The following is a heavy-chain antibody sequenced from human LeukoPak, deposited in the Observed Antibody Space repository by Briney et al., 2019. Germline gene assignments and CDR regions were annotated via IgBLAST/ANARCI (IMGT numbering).Heavy chain of an antibody. Sequence: SETLSLTCAVYGGSFSDYFWNWIRQTPGKGLEWIGEISHGGGTNYNPSLKSRATISVDTSKKQFSLNLTSVTAADTAVYYCARDHRYSSSWLLAFDIWGQGTMVTVSS. J-gene: IGHJ3*02. CDR1: GGSFSDYF. CDR2: ISHGGGT. CDR3: ARDHRYSSSWLLAFDI. V-gene: IGHV4-34*01. D-gene: IGHD6-13*01.